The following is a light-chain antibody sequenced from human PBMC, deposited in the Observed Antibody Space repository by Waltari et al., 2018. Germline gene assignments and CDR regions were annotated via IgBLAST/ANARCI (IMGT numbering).Light chain of an antibody. CDR2: TDN. Sequence: QSVLTQPPSASGTPGQTVTISCSGSSSNIGVNTVNWYQQLPGTAPKLLIYTDNLRPSGFPDRFSGSKSGTSASLAISGLQSEDEADYHCQTWDDSLNGVVFGGGTKLTVL. V-gene: IGLV1-44*01. CDR3: QTWDDSLNGVV. CDR1: SSNIGVNT. J-gene: IGLJ2*01.